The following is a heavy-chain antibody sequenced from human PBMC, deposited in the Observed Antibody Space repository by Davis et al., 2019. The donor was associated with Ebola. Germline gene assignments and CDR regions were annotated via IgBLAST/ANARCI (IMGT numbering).Heavy chain of an antibody. CDR2: ISYDGSNK. V-gene: IGHV3-30*03. Sequence: PGGSLRLSCAASGFTFSSYGMHWVRQAPGKGLEWVAVISYDGSNKYYADSVKGRFTISRDNAKNSLFLQMNSLRDEDTAVYYCARDQRWEVAHYFDYWGQGALVTVSS. CDR3: ARDQRWEVAHYFDY. J-gene: IGHJ4*02. CDR1: GFTFSSYG. D-gene: IGHD1-26*01.